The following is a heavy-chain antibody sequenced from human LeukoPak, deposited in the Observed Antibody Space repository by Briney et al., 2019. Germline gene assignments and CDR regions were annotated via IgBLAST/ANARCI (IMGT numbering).Heavy chain of an antibody. CDR1: SDSISNSDYY. CDR3: ARRRKDLNWFDP. J-gene: IGHJ5*02. CDR2: INYSGHT. Sequence: PSETLSLTCAVSSDSISNSDYYWGWIRQSPGKGLEWITLINYSGHTFYNPSLRSRVTISVDMPKNQFSLNLNSVTAADTAVYYCARRRKDLNWFDPWGQGTLVTVSS. V-gene: IGHV4-39*01.